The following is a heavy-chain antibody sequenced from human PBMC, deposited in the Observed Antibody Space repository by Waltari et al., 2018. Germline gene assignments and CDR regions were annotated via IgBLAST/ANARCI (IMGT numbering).Heavy chain of an antibody. Sequence: QVQLQQWGAGLVRPSETLSLTCDVYGVSLTDYYWTWIRQSPGQGLEWIGVNNLGDITNYNPYLENRVSIVLDKSKNKFSRRLDSVTAADTAVYYCVTGPRDKWVGRYSGEFFHHWGPGTLVTVSS. CDR2: NNLGDIT. D-gene: IGHD3-9*01. CDR1: GVSLTDYY. J-gene: IGHJ1*01. CDR3: VTGPRDKWVGRYSGEFFHH. V-gene: IGHV4-34*02.